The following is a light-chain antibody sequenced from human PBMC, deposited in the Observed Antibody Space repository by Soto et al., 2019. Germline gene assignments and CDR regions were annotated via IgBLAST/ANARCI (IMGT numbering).Light chain of an antibody. V-gene: IGKV1-6*01. Sequence: IQITQSPSSLSASVGDTVTITCRASQGIRNDLGWYQQKPGKAPKLLIHAASSLESGVPTRFSGSGSGTDFTLTISCLQSEDFATYYCQQYYSYPITFGQGTRLEIK. J-gene: IGKJ5*01. CDR2: AAS. CDR1: QGIRND. CDR3: QQYYSYPIT.